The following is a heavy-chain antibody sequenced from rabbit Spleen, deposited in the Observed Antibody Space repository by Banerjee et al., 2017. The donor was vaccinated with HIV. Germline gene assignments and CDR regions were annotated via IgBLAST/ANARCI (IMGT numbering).Heavy chain of an antibody. V-gene: IGHV1S45*01. Sequence: QEQLEESGGDLVKPEGSLTLTCTASGFSFSSSYWICWVRQAPGKGLEWIGCIDGGGSGTTYYASWAKGRFTISKTSSTTVTLQMTSLTAADTATYFCARDESGWGLINLDLWGPGTLVTVS. CDR1: GFSFSSSYW. D-gene: IGHD4-1*01. CDR2: IDGGGSGTT. J-gene: IGHJ4*01. CDR3: ARDESGWGLINLDL.